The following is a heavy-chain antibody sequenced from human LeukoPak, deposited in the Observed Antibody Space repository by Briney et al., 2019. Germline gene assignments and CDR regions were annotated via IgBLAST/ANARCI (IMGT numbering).Heavy chain of an antibody. CDR2: ISSDGSST. CDR1: GFTFSSYG. J-gene: IGHJ4*02. Sequence: GGSLRLSCAASGFTFSSYGMHWVRQAPGKGLVWVSRISSDGSSTSYADSVKGRFTISRDNAKNTLYLQMNSLRAEDTAVYFCARVDSSGWYQPFDYWGQRTLATVSS. D-gene: IGHD6-19*01. V-gene: IGHV3-74*01. CDR3: ARVDSSGWYQPFDY.